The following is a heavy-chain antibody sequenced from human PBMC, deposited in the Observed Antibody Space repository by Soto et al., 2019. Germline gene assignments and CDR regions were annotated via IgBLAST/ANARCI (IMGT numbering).Heavy chain of an antibody. CDR1: GFTFSTYG. CDR3: AKGLSVGSSSWYLHYFHY. D-gene: IGHD6-13*01. Sequence: QVQLVESGGGVVQPGRSLRLSCAASGFTFSTYGMHWVRQAPGRGPEWVATISYDGNKKCSADSVKGRFTISRDNSNNTLYLQMNSLRAEDTAVYHCAKGLSVGSSSWYLHYFHYWGQGALVTVSS. J-gene: IGHJ4*02. V-gene: IGHV3-30*18. CDR2: ISYDGNKK.